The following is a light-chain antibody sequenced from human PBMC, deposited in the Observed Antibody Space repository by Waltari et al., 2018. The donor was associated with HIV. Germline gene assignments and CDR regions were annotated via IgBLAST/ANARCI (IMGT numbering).Light chain of an antibody. Sequence: QSVLTQPLSACGTPGQTVTISGYGSNSTIGIYPDTWHQQFPGTAPKPPISDNNQRPSGVPDRSAGSKSGTSGSLAIRGVQAEDEADDYCAAWDDRLDGPWVFGGGTKLTVL. J-gene: IGLJ3*02. CDR3: AAWDDRLDGPWV. V-gene: IGLV1-44*01. CDR1: NSTIGIYP. CDR2: DNN.